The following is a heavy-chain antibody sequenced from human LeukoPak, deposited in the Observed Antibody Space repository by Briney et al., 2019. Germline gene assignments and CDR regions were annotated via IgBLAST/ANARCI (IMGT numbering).Heavy chain of an antibody. V-gene: IGHV1-46*01. J-gene: IGHJ6*03. D-gene: IGHD5-18*01. CDR2: INPSGGST. Sequence: ASVKVSCKASGYTFTSYYMHWVRQAPGHGLEWMGVINPSGGSTTYAQKFQGRVTMTRDMSTSTVYMELSSLRSEDTAVYYCARGFFVPDTGYYYYMDVWGKGTTVTVSS. CDR1: GYTFTSYY. CDR3: ARGFFVPDTGYYYYMDV.